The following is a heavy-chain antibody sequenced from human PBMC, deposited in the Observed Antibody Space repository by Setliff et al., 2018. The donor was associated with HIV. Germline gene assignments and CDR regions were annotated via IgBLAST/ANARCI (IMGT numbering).Heavy chain of an antibody. D-gene: IGHD1-26*01. CDR3: ARGREVKRDTYYDYFYMDV. V-gene: IGHV4-34*01. J-gene: IGHJ6*03. CDR1: AESFTDYF. Sequence: SETLSLTCAVYAESFTDYFWTWIRQSPGKGLEWLGEINHSGSTNQNPSLKSRFIVSVDTSKNQFSLRLNSVTAADTAVYYCARGREVKRDTYYDYFYMDVWSRGTAVTVSS. CDR2: INHSGST.